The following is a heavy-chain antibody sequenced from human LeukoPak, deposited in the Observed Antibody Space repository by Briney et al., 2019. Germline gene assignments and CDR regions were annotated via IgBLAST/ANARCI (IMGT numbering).Heavy chain of an antibody. CDR2: ISSSSSYI. V-gene: IGHV3-21*01. Sequence: PGGSLRLSCAASGFTFSSYSMNWVRQAPGKGLEWVSSISSSSSYIYYADSVKGRFTISRDNAKNSLYLQMNSLRAEDTAVYYCARARALQYCSGGSCYSSYFDYWGQGTLVTVSS. CDR1: GFTFSSYS. J-gene: IGHJ4*02. CDR3: ARARALQYCSGGSCYSSYFDY. D-gene: IGHD2-15*01.